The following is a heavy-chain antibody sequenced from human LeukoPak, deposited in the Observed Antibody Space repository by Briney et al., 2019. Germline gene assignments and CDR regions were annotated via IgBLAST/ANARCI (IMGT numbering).Heavy chain of an antibody. CDR1: GGSIRSSNYY. Sequence: SETLSLTCTVSGGSIRSSNYYWGWIRQPPGKGLEWIVTIYHNGGTYYNPSLQTRVTISVDTSNNQFSLKLNSVTAPDTGIYYCARRAVTGTGVDAFDIWGQGTMVTVSS. J-gene: IGHJ3*02. D-gene: IGHD6-19*01. CDR2: IYHNGGT. V-gene: IGHV4-39*01. CDR3: ARRAVTGTGVDAFDI.